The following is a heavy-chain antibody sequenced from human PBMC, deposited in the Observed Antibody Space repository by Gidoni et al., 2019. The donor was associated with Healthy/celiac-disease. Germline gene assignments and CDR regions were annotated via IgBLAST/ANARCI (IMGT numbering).Heavy chain of an antibody. Sequence: QVQLVQSGAEMKKPGASVKVSCKASGYTFTSYGISWVRQAPGQGLEWMGWISAYNGNTNYAQKLQGRVTMTTDTSTSTAYMELRSLRSDDTAVYYCAKDPNPYSNYVGYFDYWGQGTLVTVSS. J-gene: IGHJ4*02. CDR3: AKDPNPYSNYVGYFDY. V-gene: IGHV1-18*01. CDR2: ISAYNGNT. CDR1: GYTFTSYG. D-gene: IGHD4-4*01.